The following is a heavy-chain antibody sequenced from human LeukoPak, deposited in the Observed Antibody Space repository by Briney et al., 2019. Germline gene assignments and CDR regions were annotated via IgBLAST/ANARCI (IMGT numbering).Heavy chain of an antibody. Sequence: ASVKVSCKASGYTFTSYDINWVRQATGQGLEWMGWMNPNSGNTGYAQKFQGRVTMTRNTSISTAYMELSSLRSEDTAVYYCARPTREGSDGYYGSVNYYDYWGQGTLVSVSS. V-gene: IGHV1-8*01. CDR2: MNPNSGNT. CDR3: ARPTREGSDGYYGSVNYYDY. J-gene: IGHJ4*02. D-gene: IGHD3-10*01. CDR1: GYTFTSYD.